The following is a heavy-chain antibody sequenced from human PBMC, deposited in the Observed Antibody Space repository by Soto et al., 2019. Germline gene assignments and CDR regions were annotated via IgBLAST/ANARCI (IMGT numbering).Heavy chain of an antibody. D-gene: IGHD2-2*01. J-gene: IGHJ4*02. CDR1: GGSISSSSYY. CDR2: IYYSGST. CDR3: ARRRGSRFDY. Sequence: ASETLSLTCTVSGGSISSSSYYWGWIRQPPGKGLEWIGSIYYSGSTYYNPSLKSRVTISVDTSKNQFSLKLSSVTAADTAVYYCARRRGSRFDYWDQGTLVTVSS. V-gene: IGHV4-39*01.